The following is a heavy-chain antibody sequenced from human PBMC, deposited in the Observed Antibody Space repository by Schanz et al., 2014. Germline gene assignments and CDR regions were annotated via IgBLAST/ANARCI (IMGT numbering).Heavy chain of an antibody. CDR1: RFTISRNP. J-gene: IGHJ3*01. CDR2: ICYETRQ. Sequence: QVHLVESGGGVVQPGRSLRLSCTGSRFTISRNPIHWVRQAPGKGLERVPIICYETRQFYADCVKGRFTISRDNSRNTVYLQMSSLRAEDTAVYYCARGREVVAKIFDVWGQGTMVTVSS. CDR3: ARGREVVAKIFDV. D-gene: IGHD3-22*01. V-gene: IGHV3-30-3*01.